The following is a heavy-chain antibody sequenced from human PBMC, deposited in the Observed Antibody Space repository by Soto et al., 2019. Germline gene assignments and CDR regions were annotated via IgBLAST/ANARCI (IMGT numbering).Heavy chain of an antibody. D-gene: IGHD3-16*02. Sequence: QITLKESGPTLVKPTQTLTLTCTFSGFSLSTSGVGVGWIRQPPGKALEWLALIYWDDDKRYSPSLKSRLTITKDTSKNQVVLTMTNMDPVDTATYYCAHIRRDYIWGSYRYTVPDYWGQGTLVTVSS. CDR2: IYWDDDK. V-gene: IGHV2-5*02. CDR3: AHIRRDYIWGSYRYTVPDY. CDR1: GFSLSTSGVG. J-gene: IGHJ4*02.